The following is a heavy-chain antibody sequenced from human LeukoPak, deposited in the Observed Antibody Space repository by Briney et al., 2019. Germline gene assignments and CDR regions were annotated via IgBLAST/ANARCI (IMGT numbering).Heavy chain of an antibody. CDR2: ITPYNGNT. CDR1: GYTFSRYD. J-gene: IGHJ5*02. CDR3: ARNSGTFDP. Sequence: ASVKVSCKASGYTFSRYDISWVRQAPGQGLEWMGWITPYNGNTNYAQKFQGRVTMTTDTSTNTAYMGLRSLRSDDTAVYYCARNSGTFDPWGQGTLVTVSS. D-gene: IGHD1-1*01. V-gene: IGHV1-18*01.